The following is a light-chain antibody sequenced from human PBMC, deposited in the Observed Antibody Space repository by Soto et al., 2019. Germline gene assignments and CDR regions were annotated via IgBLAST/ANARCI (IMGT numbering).Light chain of an antibody. CDR2: WAS. CDR3: HQSYGSPRT. CDR1: QTTLNSSNNKNY. Sequence: DIVMTQSPDSLALSLGERATINCKSSQTTLNSSNNKNYLSWYQQKPGQPPKLLIYWASSRESGVPDRFSGSGSGTDFTLTISSLQAEDVAVYYCHQSYGSPRTFGGGTKVDIK. V-gene: IGKV4-1*01. J-gene: IGKJ4*01.